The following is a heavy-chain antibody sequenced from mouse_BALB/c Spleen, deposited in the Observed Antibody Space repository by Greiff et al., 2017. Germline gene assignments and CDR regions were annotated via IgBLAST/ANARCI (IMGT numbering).Heavy chain of an antibody. V-gene: IGHV5-12-1*01. CDR1: GFAFTSYD. D-gene: IGHD2-4*01. J-gene: IGHJ3*01. Sequence: EVKLVESGGGLVKPGGSLKLSCAASGFAFTSYDMSWVRQTPEKRLEWVAYISSGGGSTYYPDTVKGRFTITRDNAKNTLYLQMSSLKSGDTAMYYCARRGPQIYDDCGWFAYWGQGTLVTVSA. CDR3: ARRGPQIYDDCGWFAY. CDR2: ISSGGGST.